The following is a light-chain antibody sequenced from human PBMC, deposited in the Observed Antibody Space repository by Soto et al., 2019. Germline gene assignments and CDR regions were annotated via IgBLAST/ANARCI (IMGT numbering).Light chain of an antibody. CDR2: FAS. CDR3: QQSYSTPT. Sequence: DIQMTQSPSSLSASVGDRVTITCRASQSISTQLNWYHQKPGKGPKLLISFASNLQSGVPSRFSGSGSGTDFTLTISSLQPEDFATYYCQQSYSTPTFGQGTKVEIK. V-gene: IGKV1-39*01. CDR1: QSISTQ. J-gene: IGKJ1*01.